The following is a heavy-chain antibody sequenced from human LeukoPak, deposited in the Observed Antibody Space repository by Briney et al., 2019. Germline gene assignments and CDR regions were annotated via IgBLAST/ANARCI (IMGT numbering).Heavy chain of an antibody. D-gene: IGHD5-12*01. CDR3: AKDRYSGLDAFDI. Sequence: GGSLRLSCAASGFTFDDYAMHCVRQAPGKGLEWVSGINWNSGSIGYADSVKGRFTISRDNAKNSLYLQMNSLRAEDTALYYCAKDRYSGLDAFDIWGQGTMVTVSS. CDR1: GFTFDDYA. CDR2: INWNSGSI. J-gene: IGHJ3*02. V-gene: IGHV3-9*01.